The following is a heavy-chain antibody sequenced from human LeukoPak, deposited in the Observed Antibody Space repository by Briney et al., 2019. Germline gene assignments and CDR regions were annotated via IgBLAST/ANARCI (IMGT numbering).Heavy chain of an antibody. Sequence: SVKVSCKASRGTFSSYAISCVRQAPGEGVEWMGGIIPIFGTANYAQKFQGRVTITADESTSTAYMELSSLRSEDTAVYYCARGRDLDYGGNSGSGYWGQGTLVTVSS. CDR3: ARGRDLDYGGNSGSGY. D-gene: IGHD4-23*01. CDR2: IIPIFGTA. CDR1: RGTFSSYA. V-gene: IGHV1-69*01. J-gene: IGHJ4*02.